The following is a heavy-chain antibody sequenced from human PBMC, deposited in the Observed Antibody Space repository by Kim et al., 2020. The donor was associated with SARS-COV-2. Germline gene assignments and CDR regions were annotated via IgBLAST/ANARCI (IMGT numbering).Heavy chain of an antibody. V-gene: IGHV3-48*01. CDR3: ARDNPLTAWFDY. Sequence: YHAESVEAQITISRDKAKNPLYLQMTSLRAEDTAVYYCARDNPLTAWFDYWGQGTLVTVSS. J-gene: IGHJ4*02. D-gene: IGHD5-18*01.